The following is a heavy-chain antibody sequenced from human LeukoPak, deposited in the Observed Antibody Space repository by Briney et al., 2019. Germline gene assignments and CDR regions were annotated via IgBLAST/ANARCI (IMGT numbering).Heavy chain of an antibody. Sequence: GGSLRLSCAASGFNVSNNYMTWVRQAPGKGLEWVSLIYSSGSTYYADSVKGRFTISRDNSKNTLYVQVNSLGTEDTAAYYCAKGSYYDSSGSFYFDYWGQGTLVTVSS. CDR3: AKGSYYDSSGSFYFDY. V-gene: IGHV3-53*01. CDR1: GFNVSNNY. CDR2: IYSSGST. J-gene: IGHJ4*02. D-gene: IGHD3-22*01.